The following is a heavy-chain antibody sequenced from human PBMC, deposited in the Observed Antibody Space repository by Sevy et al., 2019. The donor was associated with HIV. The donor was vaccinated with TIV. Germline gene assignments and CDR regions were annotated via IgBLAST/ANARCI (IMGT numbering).Heavy chain of an antibody. CDR1: GFTLNSYW. CDR3: ARVPLYSDSHINDY. D-gene: IGHD3-22*01. J-gene: IGHJ4*02. Sequence: GGSLRLSCVASGFTLNSYWMSWVRQAPGKGLEWLSYISGTGNTIYYAGSVKGRFTISRDNAKNSLYLQMNSLRAEDTAVYYCARVPLYSDSHINDYWGQGTLVTVSS. V-gene: IGHV3-48*04. CDR2: ISGTGNTI.